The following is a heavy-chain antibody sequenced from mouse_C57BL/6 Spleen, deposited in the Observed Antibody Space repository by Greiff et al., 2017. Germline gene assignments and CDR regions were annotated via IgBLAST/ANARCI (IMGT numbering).Heavy chain of an antibody. J-gene: IGHJ4*01. Sequence: QVQLQQSGPELVKPGASVKISCKASGYAFSSSWMNWVKQRPGKGLEWIGRIYPGDGDTNYNGKVKGKATLTADKSSSTAYMQLSSLTSEDSAVYFCAREAGYYYAMDYWGQGTSVTVSS. CDR1: GYAFSSSW. CDR3: AREAGYYYAMDY. V-gene: IGHV1-82*01. CDR2: IYPGDGDT.